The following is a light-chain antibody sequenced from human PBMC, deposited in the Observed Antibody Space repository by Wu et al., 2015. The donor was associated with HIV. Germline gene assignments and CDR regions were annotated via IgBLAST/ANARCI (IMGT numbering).Light chain of an antibody. Sequence: EIVLTQSPGTLSLSPGERATLSCRARQSVSGNYLAWYQQKPGQAPRLLIYNASSRATGIPDRFSGSGSGTDFTLTISRLEPEDFVVYYCQQYDSFFTFGPGTKVDIK. CDR3: QQYDSFFT. V-gene: IGKV3-20*01. CDR2: NAS. CDR1: QSVSGNY. J-gene: IGKJ3*01.